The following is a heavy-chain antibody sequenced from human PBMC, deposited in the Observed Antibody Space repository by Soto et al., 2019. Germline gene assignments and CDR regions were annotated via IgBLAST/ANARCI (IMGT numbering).Heavy chain of an antibody. D-gene: IGHD2-2*03. CDR1: GGSFSGYY. J-gene: IGHJ6*02. Sequence: PSETLSLTCAVYGGSFSGYYWTWIRQPPGTGLEWIGEINHSGSTNYNPSLKSRVTISVDTSLSEFSLRLRSVTAADTAVYYCARLNGYCVGTSCHGHYGMDVWGQGTTVTVSS. CDR2: INHSGST. V-gene: IGHV4-34*01. CDR3: ARLNGYCVGTSCHGHYGMDV.